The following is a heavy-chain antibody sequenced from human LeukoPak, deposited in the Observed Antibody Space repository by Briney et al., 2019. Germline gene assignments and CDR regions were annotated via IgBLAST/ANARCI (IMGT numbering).Heavy chain of an antibody. V-gene: IGHV3-64D*06. J-gene: IGHJ6*02. D-gene: IGHD7-27*01. CDR2: INYNGGRT. CDR3: VRGRLTGGPRYYYYGMDV. CDR1: GFTFSGFS. Sequence: GGSLRLSCSASGFTFSGFSMHWVRQAPGKGLQYVSGINYNGGRTNYADSVKGRFTISRDNSKNTLYLQMSSLRAEDTAVYYCVRGRLTGGPRYYYYGMDVWGQGTTVTVSS.